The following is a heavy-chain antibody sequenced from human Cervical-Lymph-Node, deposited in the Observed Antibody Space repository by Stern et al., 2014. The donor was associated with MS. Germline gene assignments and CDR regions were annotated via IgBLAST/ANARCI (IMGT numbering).Heavy chain of an antibody. J-gene: IGHJ6*02. V-gene: IGHV1-69*01. D-gene: IGHD1-26*01. CDR3: AREIRGSGSYEYYYGMDV. CDR2: IIPIFGTA. Sequence: VHLVESGAEVKKPGSSVKVSCKASGGTFSSYAISWVRQAPGQGLEWMGGIIPIFGTANYAQKFQGRVTITADESTSTAYMELSSLRSEDTAVYYCAREIRGSGSYEYYYGMDVWGQGTTVTVSS. CDR1: GGTFSSYA.